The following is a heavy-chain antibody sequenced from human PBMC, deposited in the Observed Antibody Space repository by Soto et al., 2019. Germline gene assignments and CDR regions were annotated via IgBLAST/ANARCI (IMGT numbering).Heavy chain of an antibody. CDR3: ARDGGYATVDC. CDR2: IYHNGSP. D-gene: IGHD2-15*01. V-gene: IGHV4-4*02. CDR1: GGSISSTNW. J-gene: IGHJ4*02. Sequence: PSETLSLTCVVSGGSISSTNWWTWVRQPPGKRLEWIGEIYHNGSPTYSPSLRGRATISVDKSNNQFSLRLSSVTAADTAVYYCARDGGYATVDCWGQGTLVTVSS.